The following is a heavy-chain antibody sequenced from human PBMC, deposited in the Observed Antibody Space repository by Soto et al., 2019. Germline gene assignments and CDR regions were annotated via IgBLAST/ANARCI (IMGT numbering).Heavy chain of an antibody. CDR2: ISAYNGNT. CDR3: ARDMVRGVFRANYYYYYGMDV. V-gene: IGHV1-18*01. CDR1: GYTFTSYG. J-gene: IGHJ6*02. Sequence: GASVKVSCKASGYTFTSYGISWVRPDPGQGLEWMGWISAYNGNTNYAQKLQGRVTMTTDTSTSTAYMELRSLRSDDTAVYYCARDMVRGVFRANYYYYYGMDVWGQGTTVTVSS. D-gene: IGHD3-10*01.